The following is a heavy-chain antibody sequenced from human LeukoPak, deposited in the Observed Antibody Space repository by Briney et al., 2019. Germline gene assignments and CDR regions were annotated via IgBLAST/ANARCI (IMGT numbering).Heavy chain of an antibody. V-gene: IGHV4-4*09. CDR2: IYTSGST. CDR3: ARHGANYYDSSGSRWHDAFDI. Sequence: SETLSLTCTVSGGSISSYYWSWIRQPPGKGLEWIGYIYTSGSTNYNPPLKSRVTISVDTSKNQFSLKLSSVTAADTAVYYCARHGANYYDSSGSRWHDAFDIWGQGTMVTVSS. D-gene: IGHD3-22*01. CDR1: GGSISSYY. J-gene: IGHJ3*02.